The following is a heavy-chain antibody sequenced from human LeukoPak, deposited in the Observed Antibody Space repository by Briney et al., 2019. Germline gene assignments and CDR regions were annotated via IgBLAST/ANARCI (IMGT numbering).Heavy chain of an antibody. CDR3: ATGSYYDILTGYSFDY. CDR1: GYTLTELS. D-gene: IGHD3-9*01. J-gene: IGHJ4*02. V-gene: IGHV1-24*01. Sequence: GASVKVSCKVSGYTLTELSMHWVRQAPGKGLEWMGGFDPEGGETIYAQKFQGRVTMTEDTSTDTAYMELSSLRSEDTAVYYCATGSYYDILTGYSFDYWGQGTLVTVSS. CDR2: FDPEGGET.